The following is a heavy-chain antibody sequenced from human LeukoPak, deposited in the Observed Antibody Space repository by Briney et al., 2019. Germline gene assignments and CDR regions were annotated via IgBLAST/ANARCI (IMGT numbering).Heavy chain of an antibody. V-gene: IGHV3-30*18. J-gene: IGHJ4*02. Sequence: GGSLRLSCAASGFTFSSYGMHWVRQAPGKGLEWVAVISYDGSNKYYADSVKGRFTISRDNSKNTLYLQMNSLRAEDTAVYYCAKDISSRPGPIDYWGQGTLVTVSS. D-gene: IGHD6-13*01. CDR2: ISYDGSNK. CDR3: AKDISSRPGPIDY. CDR1: GFTFSSYG.